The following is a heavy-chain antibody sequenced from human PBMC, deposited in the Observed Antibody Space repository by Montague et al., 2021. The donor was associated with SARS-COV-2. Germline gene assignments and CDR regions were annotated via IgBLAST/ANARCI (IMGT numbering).Heavy chain of an antibody. J-gene: IGHJ5*02. D-gene: IGHD2-15*01. V-gene: IGHV4-59*01. CDR3: AREGFCRDGNCDEYIWFDP. CDR1: GGSISSYY. CDR2: NYFSGTT. Sequence: SETLSLTCTVSGGSISSYYWSWIRQPPGKGLEWIGTNYFSGTTNYSPSFRGRVTISSDTSRNQFSLKLSSVTVVDTAVYYCAREGFCRDGNCDEYIWFDPWGQGTLVTVSS.